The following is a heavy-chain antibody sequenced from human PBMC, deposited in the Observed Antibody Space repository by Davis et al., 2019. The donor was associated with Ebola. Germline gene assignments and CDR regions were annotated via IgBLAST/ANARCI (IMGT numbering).Heavy chain of an antibody. CDR2: INPNSGGT. Sequence: ASVKVSCKASGYTFTSYDINWVRQATGQGLEWMGWINPNSGGTNYAQKFQGWVSMTRDTSISTAYMELSSLRSEDTAVYYCARGLVEWFGELLYRNPKTFDYWGQGTLVTVSS. J-gene: IGHJ4*02. D-gene: IGHD3-10*01. CDR3: ARGLVEWFGELLYRNPKTFDY. V-gene: IGHV1-2*04. CDR1: GYTFTSYD.